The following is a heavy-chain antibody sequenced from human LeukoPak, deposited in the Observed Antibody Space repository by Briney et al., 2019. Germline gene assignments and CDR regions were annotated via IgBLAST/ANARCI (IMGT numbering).Heavy chain of an antibody. V-gene: IGHV3-74*01. Sequence: PGGSLRLSCAASGLTLGSYWMHWVRQAPGKGLVWVSRINTDGSSVSYADSVKGRFTISRDNAKNTLYLQMNSLRAEDTAVYYCARDARIALAGSGYYYYGMDVRGKGTPVTVSS. D-gene: IGHD6-13*01. J-gene: IGHJ6*04. CDR2: INTDGSSV. CDR1: GLTLGSYW. CDR3: ARDARIALAGSGYYYYGMDV.